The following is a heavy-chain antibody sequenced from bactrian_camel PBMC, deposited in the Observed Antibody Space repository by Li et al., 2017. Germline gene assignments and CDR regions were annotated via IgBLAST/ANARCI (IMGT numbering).Heavy chain of an antibody. V-gene: IGHV3S44*01. Sequence: VQLVESGGGLVQPGGSLRLSCAASGFTFSGYVISWVRQAPGKGLEWVSRINDADDTTVYADSVKGRFTISKDNAKDTLYLQMVSLKPEDTAMYYCAADSLIGGYCLEYGYNYWGQGTQVTVS. CDR3: AADSLIGGYCLEYGYNY. CDR1: GFTFSGYV. CDR2: INDADDTT. D-gene: IGHD2*01. J-gene: IGHJ4*01.